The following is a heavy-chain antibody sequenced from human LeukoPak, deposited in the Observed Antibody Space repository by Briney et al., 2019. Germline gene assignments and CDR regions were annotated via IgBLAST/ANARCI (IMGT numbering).Heavy chain of an antibody. V-gene: IGHV1-2*02. Sequence: ASVKVSCKASGYTFTGYYMHWVRQAPGQGLEWMGWINPNSGGTNYAQKVQGRVTMTRDTSISTAYMELSRLRSDDTAVYYCATGPVVVGARSYFDYWGQGTLVTVSS. CDR3: ATGPVVVGARSYFDY. D-gene: IGHD2-21*01. CDR1: GYTFTGYY. CDR2: INPNSGGT. J-gene: IGHJ4*02.